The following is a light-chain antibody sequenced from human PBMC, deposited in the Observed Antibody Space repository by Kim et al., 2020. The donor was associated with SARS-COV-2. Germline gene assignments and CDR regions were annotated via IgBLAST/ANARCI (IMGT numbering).Light chain of an antibody. CDR2: YDS. Sequence: GKKERRTGGGKNSGSKSVNGYKKKRGQAPVLVIYYDSDRPAGRTERFAGAKAGNKATLTISRVEAGDEADYYCQVWDSSSDHRVFGGGTQLTVL. V-gene: IGLV3-21*04. CDR3: QVWDSSSDHRV. CDR1: NSGSKS. J-gene: IGLJ3*02.